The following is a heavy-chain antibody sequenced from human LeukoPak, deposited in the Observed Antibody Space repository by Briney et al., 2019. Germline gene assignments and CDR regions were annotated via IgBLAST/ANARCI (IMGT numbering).Heavy chain of an antibody. CDR2: INPGGSSI. V-gene: IGHV3-74*01. J-gene: IGHJ4*02. CDR3: ARSNQADDY. Sequence: PGGSLRLSCAASGFTVSSNYMSWVRQAPGKGLVWVSRINPGGSSIAYADSVKGRFTISRDNAKNTLYLQMDSLRAEDTAVYYCARSNQADDYWGQGTLVTVSS. D-gene: IGHD1-14*01. CDR1: GFTVSSNY.